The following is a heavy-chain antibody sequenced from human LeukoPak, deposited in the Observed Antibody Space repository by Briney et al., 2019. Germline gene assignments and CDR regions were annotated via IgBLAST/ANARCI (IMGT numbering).Heavy chain of an antibody. J-gene: IGHJ4*02. CDR2: LSGSGGST. D-gene: IGHD5-18*01. CDR1: GFTFSNFA. Sequence: GGSLTLSCAASGFTFSNFAMSWVRPAPGMELEGVSALSGSGGSTSYAYSVKGTFTISRYNSKNSMYLQMNSLRDEATALYYCAKDGVTGPRYSYGYHRGYFDYWGQGTLVTVSS. CDR3: AKDGVTGPRYSYGYHRGYFDY. V-gene: IGHV3-23*01.